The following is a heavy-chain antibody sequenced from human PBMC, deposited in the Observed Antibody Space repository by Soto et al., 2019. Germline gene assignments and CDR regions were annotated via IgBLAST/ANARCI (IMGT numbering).Heavy chain of an antibody. V-gene: IGHV4-34*01. CDR1: GGSFSGYY. Sequence: PSETLSLTCAVYGGSFSGYYWSWIRQPPEKGLEWIGEINHSGSTNYNPSLKSRVTISVDTSKNQFSLKLSSVTAADTAVYYCARIVLGYCSSTSCPHYYMVVWGKGTTVTVSS. CDR3: ARIVLGYCSSTSCPHYYMVV. J-gene: IGHJ6*03. CDR2: INHSGST. D-gene: IGHD2-2*01.